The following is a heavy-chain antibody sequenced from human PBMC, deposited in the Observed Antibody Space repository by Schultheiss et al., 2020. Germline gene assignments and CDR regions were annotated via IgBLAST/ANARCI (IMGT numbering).Heavy chain of an antibody. Sequence: SETLSLTCTVSGGSISSYYWSWIRQPPGKGLEWIGYIYYSGSTNYNPSLKSRVTISVDTSKNQFSLKLSSVTAADTAVYYCARDRGGAFDIWGQGTMVTVSS. D-gene: IGHD4-23*01. CDR3: ARDRGGAFDI. V-gene: IGHV4-59*12. CDR1: GGSISSYY. CDR2: IYYSGST. J-gene: IGHJ3*02.